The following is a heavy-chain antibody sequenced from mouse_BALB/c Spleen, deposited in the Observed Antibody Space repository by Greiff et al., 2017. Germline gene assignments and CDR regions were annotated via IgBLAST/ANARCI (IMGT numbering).Heavy chain of an antibody. D-gene: IGHD2-14*01. CDR3: ARRYDGTGYAMDY. J-gene: IGHJ4*01. V-gene: IGHV1-87*01. CDR2: IYPGDGDT. Sequence: QVQLKQSGAELARPGASVKLSCKASGYTFTSYWMQWVKQRPGQGLEWIGAIYPGDGDTRYTQKFKGKATLTADKSSSTAYMQLSSLASEDSAVYYCARRYDGTGYAMDYWGQGTSVTVSS. CDR1: GYTFTSYW.